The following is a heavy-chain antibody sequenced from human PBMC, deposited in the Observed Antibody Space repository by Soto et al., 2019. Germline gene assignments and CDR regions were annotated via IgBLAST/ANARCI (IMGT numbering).Heavy chain of an antibody. Sequence: QVQRVQSGAEVKKPGSSMKVSCKASGGTFSDFTVNWVRQAPGQGLEWMGRIIPILDIATAAQKFQGRLTITADKSTSTAYMELNSLRSEDTAMYYCRMNGYPFDYWGQGTLVTVSS. CDR3: RMNGYPFDY. J-gene: IGHJ4*02. CDR1: GGTFSDFT. CDR2: IIPILDIA. D-gene: IGHD5-12*01. V-gene: IGHV1-69*02.